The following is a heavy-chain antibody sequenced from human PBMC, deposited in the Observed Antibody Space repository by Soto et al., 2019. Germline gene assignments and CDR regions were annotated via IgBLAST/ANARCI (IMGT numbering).Heavy chain of an antibody. CDR3: ATYNRIFGVAQDAFDI. Sequence: ASVKVSCKVSGYTLTELSMHWVRQAPGKGLEWMGGFDPEDGETIYAQKFQGRVTMTEDTSTDTAYMELSSLRSEDTAVYYCATYNRIFGVAQDAFDIWGQGTMVTV. CDR2: FDPEDGET. V-gene: IGHV1-24*01. D-gene: IGHD3-3*02. CDR1: GYTLTELS. J-gene: IGHJ3*02.